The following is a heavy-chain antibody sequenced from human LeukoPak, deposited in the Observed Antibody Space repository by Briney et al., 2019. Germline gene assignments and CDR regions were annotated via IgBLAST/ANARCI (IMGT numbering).Heavy chain of an antibody. D-gene: IGHD5-24*01. Sequence: ASVKVSCKASGYTFTGYYMYWVRQAPGQGLEWMGRINPNSGGTNYAKKFQGRVTMTRDTSISTAYMELSRLKSDDTAVYYCARSVEMATEPGYWGQGTLVTVSS. CDR3: ARSVEMATEPGY. CDR1: GYTFTGYY. CDR2: INPNSGGT. V-gene: IGHV1-2*06. J-gene: IGHJ4*02.